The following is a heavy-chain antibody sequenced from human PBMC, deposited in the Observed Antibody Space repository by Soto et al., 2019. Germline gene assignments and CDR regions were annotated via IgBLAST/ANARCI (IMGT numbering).Heavy chain of an antibody. CDR1: GDSISSGGYS. CDR3: ATGHCSGGPRYPGGVEY. J-gene: IGHJ4*02. D-gene: IGHD2-15*01. V-gene: IGHV4-30-2*01. Sequence: QLQLQESGSGLVKPSQTLSLTCRVSGDSISSGGYSWSWIRQPPGKGLEWIGYIYQSGTYYNPSLKSRVTMSVDRSKNQFSLKLTSVTAADTAVYFCATGHCSGGPRYPGGVEYWGQGALVTVSS. CDR2: IYQSGT.